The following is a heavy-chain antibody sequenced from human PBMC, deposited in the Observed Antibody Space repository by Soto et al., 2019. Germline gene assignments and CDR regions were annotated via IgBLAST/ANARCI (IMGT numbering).Heavy chain of an antibody. D-gene: IGHD3-10*01. CDR3: ARVGGGPPHWFDP. V-gene: IGHV4-59*02. CDR2: IYYSGNT. Sequence: QVQLRESGPGLVKPSETLSLTCIVSGGSVNSYYWSWIRQPPGKGLEWIGYIYYSGNTNYNPSLKSRVTISVDTSKNQFSLKRTSVTAADTAVYYCARVGGGPPHWFDPWGQGTLVTVSS. J-gene: IGHJ5*02. CDR1: GGSVNSYY.